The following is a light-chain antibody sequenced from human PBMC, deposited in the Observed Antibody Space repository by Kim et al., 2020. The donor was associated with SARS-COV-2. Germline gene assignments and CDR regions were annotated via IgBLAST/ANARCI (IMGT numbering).Light chain of an antibody. CDR2: AAS. J-gene: IGKJ1*01. CDR1: QGISSY. V-gene: IGKV1-9*01. Sequence: ASVGDRVTDTGRASQGISSYLAWYQQRPGKAPKLLIYAASTWQSGVPSGFSGSGSGTDFTLTISSLQPEDVATYYWQKLNSYPQTFGQGTKVDIK. CDR3: QKLNSYPQT.